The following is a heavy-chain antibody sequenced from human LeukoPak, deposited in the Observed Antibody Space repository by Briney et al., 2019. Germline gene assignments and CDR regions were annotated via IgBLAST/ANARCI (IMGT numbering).Heavy chain of an antibody. V-gene: IGHV4-4*07. Sequence: SESLSLTCTVSGGSMSNYYRHWVRPPAGNGLEWIGLISSSGTTNYNPSLQSRVTMSLDTSRNQFSLNLTSLTAADTAVYYCASGANSGSYSLLWGQGTLVTVSS. J-gene: IGHJ4*02. CDR1: GGSMSNYY. CDR2: ISSSGTT. CDR3: ASGANSGSYSLL. D-gene: IGHD3-10*01.